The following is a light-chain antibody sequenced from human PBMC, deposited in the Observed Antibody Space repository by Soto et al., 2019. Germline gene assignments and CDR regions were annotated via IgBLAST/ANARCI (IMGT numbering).Light chain of an antibody. CDR1: SSDVGGCNY. Sequence: QSALTQPPSASGSPGQSVTISCTGTSSDVGGCNYVSWYQQHPGKAPKLMIYEVSKRPSGVPDRFSGSKSGNTASLTVSGLQAEDEADYYCSSYAGSNIFYVFGTGTKLTVL. V-gene: IGLV2-8*01. J-gene: IGLJ1*01. CDR2: EVS. CDR3: SSYAGSNIFYV.